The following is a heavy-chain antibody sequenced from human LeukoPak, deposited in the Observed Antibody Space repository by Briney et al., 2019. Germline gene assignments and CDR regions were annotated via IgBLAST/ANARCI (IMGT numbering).Heavy chain of an antibody. V-gene: IGHV3-21*01. Sequence: GGTLRLSCAASGFAFSTYGMSWARQAPGKGLEWVSSISSSSSYIYYADSVKGRFTISRDNAKNSLYLQMNSLRAEDTAVYYCARERGDYDILTGYPNDAFDIWGQGTMVTVSS. J-gene: IGHJ3*02. CDR1: GFAFSTYG. CDR2: ISSSSSYI. D-gene: IGHD3-9*01. CDR3: ARERGDYDILTGYPNDAFDI.